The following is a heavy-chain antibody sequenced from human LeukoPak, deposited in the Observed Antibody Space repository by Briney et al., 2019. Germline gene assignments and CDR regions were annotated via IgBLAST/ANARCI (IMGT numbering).Heavy chain of an antibody. CDR1: GGTFSSYA. D-gene: IGHD4-17*01. Sequence: SVKVSCKASGGTFSSYAISWVRQAPGQGLEWVGGIIPIFGTANYAQKFQGRVTITADESTSTAYMELSSLRSEDTAVYYCARGHDYGDYVGYFDYWGQGTLVTVSS. J-gene: IGHJ4*02. V-gene: IGHV1-69*13. CDR3: ARGHDYGDYVGYFDY. CDR2: IIPIFGTA.